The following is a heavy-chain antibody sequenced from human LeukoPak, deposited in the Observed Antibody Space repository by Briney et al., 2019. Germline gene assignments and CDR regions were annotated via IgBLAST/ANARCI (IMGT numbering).Heavy chain of an antibody. J-gene: IGHJ3*01. CDR2: ISSSSSTI. CDR1: GFTFSSYS. V-gene: IGHV3-48*01. Sequence: GGSLRLSCAASGFTFSSYSMNWVRQAPGKGLEWVSYISSSSSTIYYADSVKGRFTISRDNAKNSLYLQMNSLRAEDTAVYYCASMTGIASSGPWGQGTMVTVSS. D-gene: IGHD6-13*01. CDR3: ASMTGIASSGP.